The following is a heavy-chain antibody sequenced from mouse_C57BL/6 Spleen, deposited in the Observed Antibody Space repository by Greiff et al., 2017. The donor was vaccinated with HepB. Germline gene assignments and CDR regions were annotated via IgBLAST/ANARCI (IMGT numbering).Heavy chain of an antibody. V-gene: IGHV1-59*01. J-gene: IGHJ1*03. CDR2: IDPSDSYT. Sequence: VQLQQPGAELVRPGTSVKLSCKASGYTFTSYWMHWVKQRPGQGLEWIGVIDPSDSYTNYNQKFKGKATLTVDTSSSTAYMQLSSLTSEDSAVYYCARDYYGSSHSWYFDVWGTGTTVTVSS. CDR1: GYTFTSYW. CDR3: ARDYYGSSHSWYFDV. D-gene: IGHD1-1*01.